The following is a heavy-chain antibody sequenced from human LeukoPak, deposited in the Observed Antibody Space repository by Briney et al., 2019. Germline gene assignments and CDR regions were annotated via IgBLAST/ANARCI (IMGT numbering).Heavy chain of an antibody. CDR2: IYYSGST. CDR1: GGSISSYY. V-gene: IGHV4-59*12. D-gene: IGHD3-10*01. J-gene: IGHJ5*02. CDR3: AREGLNMVRGVIPKEAWGWFDP. Sequence: PETLSLTCTVSGGSISSYYWSWIRQPPGKGLEWIGYIYYSGSTNYNPSLKSRVTISVDTSKNQFSLKLSSVTAADTAVYYCAREGLNMVRGVIPKEAWGWFDPWGQGTLVTVSS.